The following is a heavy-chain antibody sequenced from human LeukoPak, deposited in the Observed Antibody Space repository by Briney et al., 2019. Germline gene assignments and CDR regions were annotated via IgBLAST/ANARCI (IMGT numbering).Heavy chain of an antibody. CDR2: INHSGST. CDR1: GGSISSGDYY. D-gene: IGHD2-2*01. V-gene: IGHV4-30-4*08. J-gene: IGHJ6*03. Sequence: PSQTLSLTCTVSGGSISSGDYYWSWIRQPPGKGLEWIGEINHSGSTNYNPSLKSRVTISVDTSKNQFSLKLGSVTAADTAVYYCARVRRGCSSTSCYPYYYYMDVWGKGTTVTVSS. CDR3: ARVRRGCSSTSCYPYYYYMDV.